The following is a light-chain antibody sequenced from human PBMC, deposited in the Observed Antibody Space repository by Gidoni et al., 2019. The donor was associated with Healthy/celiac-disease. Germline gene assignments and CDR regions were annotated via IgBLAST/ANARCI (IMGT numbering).Light chain of an antibody. CDR1: KLGDKY. CDR3: QAWDSSTAGV. V-gene: IGLV3-1*01. Sequence: ELTQPPSVSVSPGQTASITCSGDKLGDKYACWYQQKPGQSPVLVIYQDSKRPSGIPERFSGSNSGNTATLTISGTQAMDEADYYCQAWDSSTAGVFGGGTKLTVL. J-gene: IGLJ2*01. CDR2: QDS.